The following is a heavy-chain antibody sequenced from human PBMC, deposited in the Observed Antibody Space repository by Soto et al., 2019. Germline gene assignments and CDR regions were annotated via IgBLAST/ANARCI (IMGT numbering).Heavy chain of an antibody. CDR1: GFTFSSYA. D-gene: IGHD3-22*01. CDR3: AKGGGMIYYYGMDV. J-gene: IGHJ6*02. V-gene: IGHV3-23*01. Sequence: GGSLRLSCAASGFTFSSYAMSWVHQAPGKGLEWVSAISGSGGSTYYADSVKGRFTISRDNSKNTLYLQMNSLRAEDTAVYYCAKGGGMIYYYGMDVWGQGTTVTVSS. CDR2: ISGSGGST.